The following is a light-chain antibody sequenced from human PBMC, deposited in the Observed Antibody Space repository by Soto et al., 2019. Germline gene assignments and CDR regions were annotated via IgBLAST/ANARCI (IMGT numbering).Light chain of an antibody. CDR2: GAS. CDR3: QQYGSSTAT. CDR1: PSVSSSY. V-gene: IGKV3-20*01. J-gene: IGKJ1*01. Sequence: ELGLTQSPGPLSLSPGERATLSCRASPSVSSSYLAWYQQKPGQAPRLLIYGASSRATGIPDRFSGSGSVTDFTLTISRLEPEDCAVYYCQQYGSSTATFGQGTKVEIK.